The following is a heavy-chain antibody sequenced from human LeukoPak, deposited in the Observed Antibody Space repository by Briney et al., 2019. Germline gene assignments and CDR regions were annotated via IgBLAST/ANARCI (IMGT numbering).Heavy chain of an antibody. CDR1: GGSISSYY. V-gene: IGHV4-34*01. D-gene: IGHD3-10*01. Sequence: SETLSLTCTVSGGSISSYYWSWIRQPPGKGLEWIGEINHSGSTNYNPSLKSRVTISVDTSKNQFSLKLSSVTAADTAVYYCARRYGSGSYYSSVYNWFDPWGQGTLVTVPS. J-gene: IGHJ5*02. CDR2: INHSGST. CDR3: ARRYGSGSYYSSVYNWFDP.